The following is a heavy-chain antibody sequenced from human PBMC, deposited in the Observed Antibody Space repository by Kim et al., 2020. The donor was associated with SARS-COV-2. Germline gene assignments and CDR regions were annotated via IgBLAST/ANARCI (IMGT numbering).Heavy chain of an antibody. V-gene: IGHV3-74*01. D-gene: IGHD6-25*01. CDR3: ARSAAGAFDI. Sequence: SCADSVKGRFTISRDSAKNTLYLQMNSLRAEDTALYYCARSAAGAFDIWGQVTLVTVSS. J-gene: IGHJ3*02.